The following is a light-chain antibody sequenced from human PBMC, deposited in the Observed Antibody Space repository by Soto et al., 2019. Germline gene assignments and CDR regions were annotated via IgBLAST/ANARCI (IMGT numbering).Light chain of an antibody. J-gene: IGKJ1*01. V-gene: IGKV1-12*01. CDR3: QQASSYPWT. CDR1: QDISRW. CDR2: AAS. Sequence: DIQMTQSPSSVSASVGGRVTITCRASQDISRWLAWYQQKPGKAPQLLISAASSLQSGVPSRFSGSGSETDFTLTISSLQPEDFATYYCQQASSYPWTFGQGTKVE.